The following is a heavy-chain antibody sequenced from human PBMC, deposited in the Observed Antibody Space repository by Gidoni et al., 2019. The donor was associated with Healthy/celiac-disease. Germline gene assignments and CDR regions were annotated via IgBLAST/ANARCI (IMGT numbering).Heavy chain of an antibody. V-gene: IGHV3-30-3*01. D-gene: IGHD3-22*01. Sequence: QVQLVESGGGVVQPGRSLRLSCAASGFTFSSCAMHWVRQAPGTGLEWVAVISYDGSNKYYADAVKGRFTISRDNSKNTLYLQMNSLRAEDTAVYYCARGGEAYYYDSSGYYYNYWGQGTLVTVSS. J-gene: IGHJ4*02. CDR3: ARGGEAYYYDSSGYYYNY. CDR1: GFTFSSCA. CDR2: ISYDGSNK.